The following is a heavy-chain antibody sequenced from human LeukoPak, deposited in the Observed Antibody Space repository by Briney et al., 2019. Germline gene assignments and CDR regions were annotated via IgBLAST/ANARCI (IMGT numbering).Heavy chain of an antibody. V-gene: IGHV4-30-2*01. CDR3: ARVVVGSGSYWGWYFDL. CDR2: IYHSGST. Sequence: SQTLSLTCAVSGGSISSGGYSWSWIRQPPGKGLEWIGYIYHSGSTYYNPSLKSRVTISVDRSKNQFSLKLSSVTAADTAVYYCARVVVGSGSYWGWYFDLWGRGTLVTVSS. D-gene: IGHD3-10*01. CDR1: GGSISSGGYS. J-gene: IGHJ2*01.